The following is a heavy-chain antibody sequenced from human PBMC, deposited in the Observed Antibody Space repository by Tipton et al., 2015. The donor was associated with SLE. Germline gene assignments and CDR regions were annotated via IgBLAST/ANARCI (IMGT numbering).Heavy chain of an antibody. CDR3: ARQEGGMDV. CDR1: GGSISSDH. J-gene: IGHJ6*02. CDR2: ISDGGGT. Sequence: LRLSCTVSGGSISSDHWIWIRQPPGKGLEWLGYISDGGGTNYNPSLKSRVTISVDPAKNQFSLKLTSVTAADTAVYYCARQEGGMDVWGQGTTVTVSS. V-gene: IGHV4-59*08.